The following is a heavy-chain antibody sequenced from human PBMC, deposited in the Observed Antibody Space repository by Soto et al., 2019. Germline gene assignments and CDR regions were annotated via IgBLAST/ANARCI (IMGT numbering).Heavy chain of an antibody. CDR1: GDSISGGASF. D-gene: IGHD2-2*01. CDR2: VYYSGSS. J-gene: IGHJ5*02. Sequence: SATLSLTCTVSGDSISGGASFWSWIRQPPGKGLEWIANVYYSGSSYYNPSLKSRLTISVDTTKNQFSLQLKSMTAADTAVYYCAKLSCTSSTCYFPGWFDPWGQGTLVTVSS. CDR3: AKLSCTSSTCYFPGWFDP. V-gene: IGHV4-31*03.